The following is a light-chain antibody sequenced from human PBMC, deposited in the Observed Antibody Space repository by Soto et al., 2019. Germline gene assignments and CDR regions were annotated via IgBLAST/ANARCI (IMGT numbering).Light chain of an antibody. CDR2: SNN. J-gene: IGLJ1*01. V-gene: IGLV1-44*01. Sequence: QSVLTQPPSASGTPGQRVTISCSGSSSNIGSNTVNWFQQLPGTAPKLLIYSNNQWPSGVPDRFSGSKSGTSASLAISGLXSEDEADYYCAAWDDSLNGYVFGTGTKLT. CDR1: SSNIGSNT. CDR3: AAWDDSLNGYV.